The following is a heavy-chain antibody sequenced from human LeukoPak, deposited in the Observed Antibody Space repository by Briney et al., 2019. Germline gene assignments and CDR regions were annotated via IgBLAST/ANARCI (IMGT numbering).Heavy chain of an antibody. J-gene: IGHJ5*02. Sequence: SETLSLTCTVPGGSISSGGYYWSWIRQHPGKGLEWIGYIYYSGSTYYNPSLKSRVTISVDTSKNQFSLKLSSVTAADTAVYYCARVLEDMTTGYTEVLWFDPWGQGTLVTVSS. D-gene: IGHD4-17*01. V-gene: IGHV4-31*03. CDR1: GGSISSGGYY. CDR2: IYYSGST. CDR3: ARVLEDMTTGYTEVLWFDP.